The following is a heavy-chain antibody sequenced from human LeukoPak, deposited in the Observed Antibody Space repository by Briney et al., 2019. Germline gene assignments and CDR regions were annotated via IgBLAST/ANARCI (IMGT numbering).Heavy chain of an antibody. J-gene: IGHJ3*02. D-gene: IGHD4-23*01. Sequence: GASVKVSCKASGYTFTNYGISWVRQAPGQGLEWMGWISTYNGRTNYAQKFKGRVIMTTDTSTSTAYMELRSLRSDDTAVYYCAGDWNNAGNFDTFDIWGQGTTVTVSS. V-gene: IGHV1-18*01. CDR2: ISTYNGRT. CDR1: GYTFTNYG. CDR3: AGDWNNAGNFDTFDI.